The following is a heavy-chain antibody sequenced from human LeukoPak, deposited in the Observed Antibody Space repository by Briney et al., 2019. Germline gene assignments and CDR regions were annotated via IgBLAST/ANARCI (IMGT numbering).Heavy chain of an antibody. CDR2: IYYSGST. J-gene: IGHJ3*02. Sequence: SETLSLTCTVSGGSISSYYWSWIRQPPGKGLEWIGYIYYSGSTNYNPSLKSRVTISVDTFKNQFSLKLSSVTAADTAVYYCARGPPTYYYDPRGAFDIWGQGTMVTVSS. D-gene: IGHD3-22*01. V-gene: IGHV4-59*01. CDR1: GGSISSYY. CDR3: ARGPPTYYYDPRGAFDI.